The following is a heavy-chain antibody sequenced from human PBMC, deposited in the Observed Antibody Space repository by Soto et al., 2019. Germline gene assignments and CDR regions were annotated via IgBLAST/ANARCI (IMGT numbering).Heavy chain of an antibody. CDR3: ARGGGGRWYSGDY. V-gene: IGHV1-8*01. D-gene: IGHD6-13*01. CDR1: GYTFNNYH. J-gene: IGHJ4*02. Sequence: QVQLVQSGAEVKKPGASVKVSCKASGYTFNNYHIHWVRQATGQGLEWMGWMNPNSGDNGYAQKFQGRGTMTRDTPINAAHMGLSGLRSEGTAGDYCARGGGGRWYSGDYWGQGTLVTVSS. CDR2: MNPNSGDN.